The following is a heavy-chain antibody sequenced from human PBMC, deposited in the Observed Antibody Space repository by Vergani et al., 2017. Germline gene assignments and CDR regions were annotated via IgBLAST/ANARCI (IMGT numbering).Heavy chain of an antibody. V-gene: IGHV1-2*02. D-gene: IGHD3-22*01. J-gene: IGHJ4*02. CDR2: INPNSGGT. Sequence: QVQLVQSGAEVKKPGASVKVSCKASGYTFTGYYMHWVRQAPGQGLEWMGWINPNSGGTNYAQKFQGRVTMTRDTSISTAYMELSRLRSDDTAVYYCARRSYDTTPYLQGGYDCWGQGTLVSVSS. CDR3: ARRSYDTTPYLQGGYDC. CDR1: GYTFTGYY.